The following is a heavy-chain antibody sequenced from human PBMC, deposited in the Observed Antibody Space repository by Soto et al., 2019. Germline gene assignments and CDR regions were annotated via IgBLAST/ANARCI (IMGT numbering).Heavy chain of an antibody. CDR2: INHSGST. V-gene: IGHV4-34*01. CDR3: ARGRGLRNFDP. Sequence: QVQLQQWGAGLLKPSETLSLTCAVYGWSFSGYYWSWIRQPPGKGLEWSGEINHSGSTNYNPSLKSRVTISVDTSQDQFSLKLSAVTAADTAVYSCARGRGLRNFDPWGQGTLVTVSS. CDR1: GWSFSGYY. D-gene: IGHD4-17*01. J-gene: IGHJ5*02.